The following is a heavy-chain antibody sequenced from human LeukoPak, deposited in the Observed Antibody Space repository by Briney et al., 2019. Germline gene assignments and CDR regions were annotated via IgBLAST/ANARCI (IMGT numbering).Heavy chain of an antibody. CDR3: ARGGAAAADAFDI. CDR1: GFTFSTYA. Sequence: GGSLRLSCAASGFTFSTYAMHWVRQAPGKGLEYVSAISSNGGSTYYANSVKGRFTISRDNSKNTLYLQMGSLRAEDMAVYYCARGGAAAADAFDIWGQGTMVTVSS. V-gene: IGHV3-64*01. D-gene: IGHD1-26*01. CDR2: ISSNGGST. J-gene: IGHJ3*02.